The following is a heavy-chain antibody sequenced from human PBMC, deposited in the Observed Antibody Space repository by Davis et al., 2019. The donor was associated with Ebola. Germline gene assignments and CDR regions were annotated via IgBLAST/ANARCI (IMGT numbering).Heavy chain of an antibody. V-gene: IGHV3-74*01. CDR1: GFSFKDFG. D-gene: IGHD4/OR15-4a*01. J-gene: IGHJ6*02. Sequence: HTGGSLRLSCEASGFSFKDFGMHWVRQTPGKGLVWVSRINSEGSTTSYADSVKGRFTISRDNAKNTLYVQMNNLGAEDTAVYYCARATGFSYGAYYTHYGMDVWGQGTTVTVSS. CDR3: ARATGFSYGAYYTHYGMDV. CDR2: INSEGSTT.